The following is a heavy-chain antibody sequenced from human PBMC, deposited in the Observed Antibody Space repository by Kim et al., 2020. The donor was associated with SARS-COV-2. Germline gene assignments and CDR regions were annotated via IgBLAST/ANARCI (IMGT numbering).Heavy chain of an antibody. J-gene: IGHJ6*02. CDR3: AKDIGWLLDYYGMYV. CDR2: ISWNSGSI. V-gene: IGHV3-9*01. Sequence: SLILSCAASGGPIGDYARHWVRQAPGKGLEWVSGISWNSGSIGYADSVKGLFTISRDNAKHSLYLQMNSLRAEDTALYYCAKDIGWLLDYYGMYVWG. CDR1: GGPIGDYA. D-gene: IGHD3-22*01.